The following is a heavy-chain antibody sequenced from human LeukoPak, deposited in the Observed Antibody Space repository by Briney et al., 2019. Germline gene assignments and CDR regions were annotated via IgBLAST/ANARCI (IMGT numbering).Heavy chain of an antibody. CDR2: IYYSGST. CDR3: ARDGYSSGWPPSADY. J-gene: IGHJ4*02. D-gene: IGHD6-19*01. CDR1: GVSISSYY. V-gene: IGHV4-59*01. Sequence: SQTLSLTCTVSGVSISSYYWSWIRQPPGKGLEWIGYIYYSGSTNYNPSLKSRVTISVDTSKNQFSLKLSSVTAADTAVYYCARDGYSSGWPPSADYWGQGTLVTVSS.